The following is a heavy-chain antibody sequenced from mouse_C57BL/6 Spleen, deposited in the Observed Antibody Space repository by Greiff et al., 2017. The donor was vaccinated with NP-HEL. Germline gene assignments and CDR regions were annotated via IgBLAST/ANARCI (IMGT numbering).Heavy chain of an antibody. CDR3: AREAY. CDR2: IDPSDSYT. CDR1: GYTFTSYW. V-gene: IGHV1-50*01. Sequence: QSCKASGYTFTSYWMQWVKQRPGQGLEWIGEIDPSDSYTNYNQKFKGKATLTVDTSSSTAYMQLSSLTSEDSAVYYCAREAYWGQGTLVTVSA. J-gene: IGHJ3*01.